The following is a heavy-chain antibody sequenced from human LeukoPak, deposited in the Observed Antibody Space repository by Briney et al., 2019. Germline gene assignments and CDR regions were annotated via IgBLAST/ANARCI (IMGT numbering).Heavy chain of an antibody. CDR3: ARLKYYYDSSGYRAEYFQH. J-gene: IGHJ1*01. V-gene: IGHV4-59*01. CDR1: GGSISSYY. Sequence: SETLSLTCTVSGGSISSYYWSWIRQPPGKGLEWIGYIYYSGSTNYNPSLKSRVTISVDTSKNQLSPKLCSVTAADTAVYYCARLKYYYDSSGYRAEYFQHWGQGTLVTASS. D-gene: IGHD3-22*01. CDR2: IYYSGST.